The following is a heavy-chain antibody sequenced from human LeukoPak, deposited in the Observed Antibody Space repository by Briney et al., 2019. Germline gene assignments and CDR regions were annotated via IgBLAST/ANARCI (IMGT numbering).Heavy chain of an antibody. CDR2: IRSKANSYAP. Sequence: PGGSLRLSCAASGFTFSGSAMRWVRQASGKGLEWVVRIRSKANSYAPAYAASVKGRFTISRDDSKNTAYLQMNSLKTEDTAVYYCTSAYIVGAPYYYYGMDVWGQGTTVTVSS. CDR3: TSAYIVGAPYYYYGMDV. CDR1: GFTFSGSA. V-gene: IGHV3-73*01. D-gene: IGHD1-26*01. J-gene: IGHJ6*02.